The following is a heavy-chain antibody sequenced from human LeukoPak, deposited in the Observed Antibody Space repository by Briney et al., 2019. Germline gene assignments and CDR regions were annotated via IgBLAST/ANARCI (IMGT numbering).Heavy chain of an antibody. Sequence: GGSLRLSCAASGFTFSSYWMSWVRQAPGKGLEWVANIKQDGSEKYYVDSEKGRFTISRDNAKNSLYLQMNSLRAEDTAVYYCARELAAYSSGNDYWGQGTLVTVSS. CDR2: IKQDGSEK. CDR1: GFTFSSYW. CDR3: ARELAAYSSGNDY. V-gene: IGHV3-7*01. D-gene: IGHD6-19*01. J-gene: IGHJ4*02.